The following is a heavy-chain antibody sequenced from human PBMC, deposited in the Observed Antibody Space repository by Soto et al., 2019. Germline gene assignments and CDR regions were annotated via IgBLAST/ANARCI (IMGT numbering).Heavy chain of an antibody. J-gene: IGHJ1*01. V-gene: IGHV2-5*02. CDR3: VHRSSRYFQY. CDR2: IYWDDDK. CDR1: GFSLSTSGVG. Sequence: QITLKESGPTLVKPTQTLTLTCTFSGFSLSTSGVGVGWIRQPPGKALEWLALIYWDDDKRYSPSLKSRLTFPQDTSKNHVVLTMTNMDPVDTAPYYCVHRSSRYFQYWGQGTLVTVSS.